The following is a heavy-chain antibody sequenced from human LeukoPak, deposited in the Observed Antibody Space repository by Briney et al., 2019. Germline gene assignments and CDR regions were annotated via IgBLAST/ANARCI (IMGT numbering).Heavy chain of an antibody. J-gene: IGHJ4*02. CDR1: GYTFTGYY. V-gene: IGHV1-2*02. CDR2: INPNSGGT. CDR3: ARERTLTSCYDY. Sequence: AASVKVSCKASGYTFTGYYMHWVRQAPGQGLEWMGWINPNSGGTNYAQKFQGRVTMTRDTSISTAYMELSSLRSDDTAVYYCARERTLTSCYDYWGQGTLVTVSS. D-gene: IGHD2-15*01.